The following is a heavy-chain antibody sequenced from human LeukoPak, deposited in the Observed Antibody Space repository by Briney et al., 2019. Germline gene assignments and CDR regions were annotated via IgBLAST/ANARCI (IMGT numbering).Heavy chain of an antibody. CDR1: GFTFSSHG. CDR3: AKDRSGYFDY. V-gene: IGHV3-30*18. D-gene: IGHD3-10*01. CDR2: ISYDGSNK. J-gene: IGHJ4*02. Sequence: SGGSLRLSCAASGFTFSSHGMHWVRQAPGKGLEWVAVISYDGSNKYYADSVKGRFTISRDNSKNTLYLQMNSLRAEDTAVYYCAKDRSGYFDYWGQGTLVTVSS.